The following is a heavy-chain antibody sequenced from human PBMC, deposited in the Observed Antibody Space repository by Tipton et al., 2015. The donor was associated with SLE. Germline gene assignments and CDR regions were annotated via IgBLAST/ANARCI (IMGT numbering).Heavy chain of an antibody. V-gene: IGHV3-48*03. CDR1: GFTFSSYE. J-gene: IGHJ6*03. D-gene: IGHD6-6*01. CDR2: ISSSGSTI. Sequence: GPLRLSCAASGFTFSSYEMNWVRQAPGKGLEWVSYISSSGSTIYYADSVKGRFTISRDNAKNSLYLQMNSLRAEDTAVYYCARGLGQVLHMDVWGKGTTVTVSS. CDR3: ARGLGQVLHMDV.